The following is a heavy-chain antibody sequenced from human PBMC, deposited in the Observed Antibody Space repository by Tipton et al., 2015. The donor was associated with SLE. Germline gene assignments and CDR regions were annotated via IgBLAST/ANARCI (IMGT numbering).Heavy chain of an antibody. CDR2: INHSGST. D-gene: IGHD2-2*01. Sequence: TLSLTCTVSGGSISSHYWSWIRQPPGKGLEWIGEINHSGSTNYNPSLKSRVTISVDTSKNQFSLKLSSVTAADTAVYYCARGRVRISVVPAARGGYYFDYWGQGTLVTVSS. V-gene: IGHV4-34*01. CDR1: GGSISSHY. J-gene: IGHJ4*02. CDR3: ARGRVRISVVPAARGGYYFDY.